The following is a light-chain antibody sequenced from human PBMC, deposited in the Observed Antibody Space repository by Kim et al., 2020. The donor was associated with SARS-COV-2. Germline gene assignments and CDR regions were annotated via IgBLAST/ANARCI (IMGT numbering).Light chain of an antibody. Sequence: ASIGDRVTITCRASQDIRNDLGWYQQNPGRAPKRLIYGASSLQSGVPSRFRGSGSGTEFTLTISSLQPEDFATYFCLQHNTYPTTFGQGTRLEI. J-gene: IGKJ5*01. CDR3: LQHNTYPTT. CDR1: QDIRND. V-gene: IGKV1-17*01. CDR2: GAS.